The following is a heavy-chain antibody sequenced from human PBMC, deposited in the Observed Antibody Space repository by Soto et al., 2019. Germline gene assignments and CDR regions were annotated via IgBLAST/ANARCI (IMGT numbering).Heavy chain of an antibody. D-gene: IGHD2-2*03. V-gene: IGHV4-31*03. CDR1: GGSISSGGYY. J-gene: IGHJ4*02. CDR3: ARAGYCTSSSCYLFEY. Sequence: QVQLQESGPGLVKPPQTLSLTCNVSGGSISSGGYYWTWIRQRPGKGLEWIGYIFHSGSTYYNPSLKSRVTISVDPSKKQFPLKLTSVTAADTAMYYCARAGYCTSSSCYLFEYWGQGTLVTVSS. CDR2: IFHSGST.